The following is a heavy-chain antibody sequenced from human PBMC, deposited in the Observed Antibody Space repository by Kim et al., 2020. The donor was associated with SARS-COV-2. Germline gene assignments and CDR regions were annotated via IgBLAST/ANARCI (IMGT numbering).Heavy chain of an antibody. Sequence: TPPLKSRVTISVARSKNQFSLKLSSVTAADTAVYYCARGYGSGSPYGMDVWGQGTTVTVSS. J-gene: IGHJ6*02. CDR3: ARGYGSGSPYGMDV. D-gene: IGHD3-10*01. V-gene: IGHV4-30-2*01.